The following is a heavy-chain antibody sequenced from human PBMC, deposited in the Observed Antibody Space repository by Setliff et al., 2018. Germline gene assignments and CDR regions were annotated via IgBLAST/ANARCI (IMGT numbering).Heavy chain of an antibody. Sequence: ASVKVSCKASGCMFTTYAMSWIRQVPGQGFEWMGWINTNTGNPIYVQGFTGRFVFSLDTSVSTAYLHISGLKAEDTAVYYCARASRFGTVVYKGDYYMDVWGKGTTVTVSS. CDR1: GCMFTTYA. D-gene: IGHD3-10*01. CDR3: ARASRFGTVVYKGDYYMDV. CDR2: INTNTGNP. J-gene: IGHJ6*03. V-gene: IGHV7-4-1*02.